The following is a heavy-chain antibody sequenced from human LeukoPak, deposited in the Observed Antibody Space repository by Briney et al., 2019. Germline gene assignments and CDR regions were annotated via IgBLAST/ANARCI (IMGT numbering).Heavy chain of an antibody. D-gene: IGHD3-10*01. CDR3: ARGAFYYGSGSYGGDYFDD. V-gene: IGHV1-18*01. CDR2: ISSHNGNT. CDR1: GYTFTSYG. J-gene: IGHJ4*02. Sequence: ASVKVSCKASGYTFTSYGISWVRQAPGQGLEWMGWISSHNGNTNYAQKLQGRATMTTDTSTSTAYMELRSLRSDDTAIYYCARGAFYYGSGSYGGDYFDDWGQGTRVTVSS.